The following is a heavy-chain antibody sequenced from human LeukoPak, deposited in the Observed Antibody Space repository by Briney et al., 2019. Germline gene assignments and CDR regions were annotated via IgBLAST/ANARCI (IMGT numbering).Heavy chain of an antibody. CDR1: GGTFSSYA. D-gene: IGHD2-2*02. J-gene: IGHJ6*04. Sequence: SVKVSCKASGGTFSSYAISWVRQAPGQGLEWMGGIIPIFGTANYAQKFQGRVTITADKSTSTAYMELSSLRSEDTAVYYCARGPRYIVVVPAAIQDYCYGMDVWGKGTTVTVSS. CDR2: IIPIFGTA. V-gene: IGHV1-69*06. CDR3: ARGPRYIVVVPAAIQDYCYGMDV.